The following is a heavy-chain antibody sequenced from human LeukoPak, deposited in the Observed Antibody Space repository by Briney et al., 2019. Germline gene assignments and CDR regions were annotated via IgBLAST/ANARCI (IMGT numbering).Heavy chain of an antibody. CDR2: INHSGST. J-gene: IGHJ4*02. Sequence: SETLSLTCAVYGGSFSGYYWSWIRQPPGKGLEWIGEINHSGSTNYNPSLKSRVTISVDTSKNQFSLKLSSVTAADTAVYYCARGSVYSRIRYWDQGTLVTVSS. CDR3: ARGSVYSRIRY. CDR1: GGSFSGYY. D-gene: IGHD5-18*01. V-gene: IGHV4-34*01.